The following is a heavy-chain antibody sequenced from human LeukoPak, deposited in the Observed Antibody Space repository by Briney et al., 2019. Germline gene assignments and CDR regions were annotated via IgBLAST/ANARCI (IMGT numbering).Heavy chain of an antibody. Sequence: GGSLRLSCAASGFTFSSYAMSWVRQAPGKGLEWVSAISGSGGSTYYADSVKGRFTISRDNSKNTLYLQMNSLRAEDTAIYYCAKGSTYVDSPPFDYWGQGTLVTVSS. D-gene: IGHD4-17*01. J-gene: IGHJ4*02. CDR2: ISGSGGST. V-gene: IGHV3-23*01. CDR3: AKGSTYVDSPPFDY. CDR1: GFTFSSYA.